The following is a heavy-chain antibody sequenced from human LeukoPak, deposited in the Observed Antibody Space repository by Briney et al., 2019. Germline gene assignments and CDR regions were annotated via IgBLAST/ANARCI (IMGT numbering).Heavy chain of an antibody. J-gene: IGHJ4*02. Sequence: AAVNVSCVVSGYTLTELSMQGVRQAPGRGREGVGGFDHEDGETIYAQKFQGRVTMTEDTSTGTAYMELSSLRSEDTAVYYCATDDPDRAAAGNFDYWGQGTLVTVSS. V-gene: IGHV1-24*01. D-gene: IGHD6-13*01. CDR1: GYTLTELS. CDR3: ATDDPDRAAAGNFDY. CDR2: FDHEDGET.